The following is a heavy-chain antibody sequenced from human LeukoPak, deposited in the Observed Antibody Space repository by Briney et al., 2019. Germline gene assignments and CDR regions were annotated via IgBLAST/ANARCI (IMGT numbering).Heavy chain of an antibody. D-gene: IGHD3-3*01. CDR1: GGSISDYY. J-gene: IGHJ6*03. Sequence: SSETLSLTCTVSGGSISDYYWNWIRQPPGKGLEWIGYIYYSGSITYNPSLKSRVTMSVDTAKNQFSLKLRSVTAADTAVYYCARGDFCSKSNCYLRPMDVWGKGTTVTVSS. CDR3: ARGDFCSKSNCYLRPMDV. CDR2: IYYSGSI. V-gene: IGHV4-59*01.